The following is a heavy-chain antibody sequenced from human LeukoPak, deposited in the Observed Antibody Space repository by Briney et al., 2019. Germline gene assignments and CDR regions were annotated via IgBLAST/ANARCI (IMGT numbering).Heavy chain of an antibody. CDR3: ARERDSNYYDSRGYSDAFDI. CDR2: IHYGGSA. V-gene: IGHV4-31*03. Sequence: SETLSLTCTVSGGSIRSGAHFSSWLRHRPGKGTEWLEYIHYGGSAYYNPYLKSRITVAVDTTKNQFSLKLSSVTAADTAVYYCARERDSNYYDSRGYSDAFDIWGQGTMVTVSS. CDR1: GGSIRSGAHF. D-gene: IGHD3-22*01. J-gene: IGHJ3*02.